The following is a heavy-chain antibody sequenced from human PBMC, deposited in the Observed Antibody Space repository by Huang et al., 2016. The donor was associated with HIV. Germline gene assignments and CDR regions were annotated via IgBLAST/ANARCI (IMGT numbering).Heavy chain of an antibody. CDR1: GFILSKYG. Sequence: VQLMESGGGVVQTGGSLRLSCAASGFILSKYGMHWVRQTPGQGLEWVAFIRNDGRKKNYAESVKGRFTIARDNSKNTLFLQMNSLRPEDTAVYYCARGDYYDSSGYHPGYFDYWGQGTLVTVSS. D-gene: IGHD3-22*01. V-gene: IGHV3-30*02. CDR2: IRNDGRKK. J-gene: IGHJ4*02. CDR3: ARGDYYDSSGYHPGYFDY.